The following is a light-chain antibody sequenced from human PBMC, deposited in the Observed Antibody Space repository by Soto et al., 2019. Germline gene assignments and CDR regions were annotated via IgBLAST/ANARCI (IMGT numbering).Light chain of an antibody. CDR1: SSDVGGYNC. Sequence: QSALTQPRSVSGSPGQSVTISCTGTSSDVGGYNCVSWYQQHPGKAPQLMIYDVTQRPSGVPDRFSGSKSGNTASLTISGLQAEDGADYYCCSHSASYTFVFGTGTKVTVL. CDR2: DVT. V-gene: IGLV2-11*01. CDR3: CSHSASYTFV. J-gene: IGLJ1*01.